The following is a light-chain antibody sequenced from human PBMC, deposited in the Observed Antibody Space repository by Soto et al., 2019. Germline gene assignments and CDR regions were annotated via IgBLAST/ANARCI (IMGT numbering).Light chain of an antibody. CDR2: GAS. CDR1: QSVSSN. Sequence: IVMTQSPATLSVSPGERATLSCRASQSVSSNLAWYQQKPGQAPRLLIYGASSRATGIPDRFSGSGSGTDFTLTIDRLESEDFAVYFCQQYGDLPWTFGQGTKVDIK. J-gene: IGKJ1*01. V-gene: IGKV3D-15*02. CDR3: QQYGDLPWT.